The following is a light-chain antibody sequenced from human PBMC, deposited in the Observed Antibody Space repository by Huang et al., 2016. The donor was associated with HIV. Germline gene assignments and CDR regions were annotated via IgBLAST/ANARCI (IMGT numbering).Light chain of an antibody. CDR3: LQDYNYPRT. CDR2: VAS. CDR1: QAIRND. J-gene: IGKJ1*01. Sequence: AIQMTQSPSSLSASVGDRVTITCRASQAIRNDLGWYQQRPGKAPKLLIYVASELHSGVPLMFSGSGSGTDFTLTISSLQPEDFATYYCLQDYNYPRTFGQGTKVKI. V-gene: IGKV1-6*01.